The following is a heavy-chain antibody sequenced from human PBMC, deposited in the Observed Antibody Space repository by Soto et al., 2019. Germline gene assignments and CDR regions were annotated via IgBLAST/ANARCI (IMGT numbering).Heavy chain of an antibody. V-gene: IGHV4-59*01. Sequence: SETLSLTCTVSGTSISSYYWSWIRQPPGKGLEWIANIHYSGTTNYNPSLASRVTLSVDTSKNQFSLKMTSVTAADRAMYFCARYNSYAIDYWGRGSLVTVSS. CDR1: GTSISSYY. CDR3: ARYNSYAIDY. CDR2: IHYSGTT. D-gene: IGHD2-8*01. J-gene: IGHJ4*01.